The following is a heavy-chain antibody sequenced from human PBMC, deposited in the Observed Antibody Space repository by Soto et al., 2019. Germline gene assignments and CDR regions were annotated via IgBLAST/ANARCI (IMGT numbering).Heavy chain of an antibody. V-gene: IGHV3-21*01. CDR2: ISSASSYI. Sequence: EVQLVESGGGLVKPGGSLRLSCAASGFTFSRHSMNWVRQAPGKGLEWVSSISSASSYIYYADSVKGRFTGSRDNAKKSLYLQMNSLRAEDTAVHYCANTHYRGGWYSHHWGKGTLVTVSS. CDR3: ANTHYRGGWYSHH. J-gene: IGHJ1*01. CDR1: GFTFSRHS. D-gene: IGHD6-19*01.